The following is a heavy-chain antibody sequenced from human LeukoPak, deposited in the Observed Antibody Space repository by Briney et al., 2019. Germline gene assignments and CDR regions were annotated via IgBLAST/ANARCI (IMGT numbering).Heavy chain of an antibody. V-gene: IGHV3-30-3*01. D-gene: IGHD3-16*01. J-gene: IGHJ4*02. CDR2: ISYDGSNK. Sequence: GRSLRPSCAASGFTFSSYAMHWVRQAPGKGLEWVAVISYDGSNKYYADSVKGRFTISRDNSKNTLYLQVNSLRAEDTAVYYCAKGGRGAVTPLAYGGKGTLFTVSS. CDR1: GFTFSSYA. CDR3: AKGGRGAVTPLAY.